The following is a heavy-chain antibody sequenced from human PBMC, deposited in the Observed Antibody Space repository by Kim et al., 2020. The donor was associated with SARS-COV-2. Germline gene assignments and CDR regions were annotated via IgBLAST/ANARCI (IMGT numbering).Heavy chain of an antibody. CDR1: GYTFTTYG. CDR2: ISTDSGYT. D-gene: IGHD3-16*02. V-gene: IGHV1-18*01. Sequence: ASVKVSCKTSGYTFTTYGLSWVRQAPGQGLEWMGWISTDSGYTKYAQKFQDRVTLTKDTSTSTAYMELRSLISDDTADYFCARDRDYRFDLWGQGTLVTVSS. J-gene: IGHJ4*02. CDR3: ARDRDYRFDL.